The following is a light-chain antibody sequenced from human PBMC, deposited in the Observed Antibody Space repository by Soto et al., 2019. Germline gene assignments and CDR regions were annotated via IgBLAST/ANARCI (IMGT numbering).Light chain of an antibody. V-gene: IGLV2-14*03. Sequence: QSALTQPASVSGSPGQSITISCTGTSSDVGSTNYVSWCQQHPGKAPKLIIYDVNNRPSGISNRFSGSKSGNTASLTISGLQAEDEADYYCSSYTTSSTVIFGGGTKVTV. J-gene: IGLJ2*01. CDR2: DVN. CDR1: SSDVGSTNY. CDR3: SSYTTSSTVI.